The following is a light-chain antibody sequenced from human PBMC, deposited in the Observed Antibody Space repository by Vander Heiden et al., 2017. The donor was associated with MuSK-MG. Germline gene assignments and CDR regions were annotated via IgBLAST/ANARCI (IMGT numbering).Light chain of an antibody. CDR1: QSISSY. V-gene: IGKV1-39*01. CDR2: DAS. CDR3: QQYYSNPRT. J-gene: IGKJ1*01. Sequence: DIQTTQSPSSLSASVGDRVTITCRASQSISSYLNWYQQKPGKAPKLLIYDASSLESGVPSRFSGSGSGTDFTLTISSLQPEDFATYYCQQYYSNPRTFGQGTKVEIK.